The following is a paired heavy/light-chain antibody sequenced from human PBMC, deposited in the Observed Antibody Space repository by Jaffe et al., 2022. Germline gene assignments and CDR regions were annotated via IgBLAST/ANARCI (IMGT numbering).Light chain of an antibody. Sequence: EIVMTQSPATLSVSPGERATLSCRASQSVSNNLAWYQQKPGQAPRLLIYGASTRATGIPARFSGSGSGTEFTLTISNLQSEDFAVYYCQQYKTFGQGTKVEIK. CDR2: GAS. V-gene: IGKV3-15*01. J-gene: IGKJ1*01. CDR1: QSVSNN. CDR3: QQYKT.
Heavy chain of an antibody. V-gene: IGHV7-4-1*02. D-gene: IGHD2-15*01. J-gene: IGHJ4*02. CDR2: INTNTGNP. Sequence: QVQLVQSGSELKMPGASVKVSCKASGYTFSTYAMSWVRQAPGQGLEWMGWINTNTGNPTYAQVFTGRFVFSFDTSVSTAYLQISSLKAEDTAMYYCARGRDCSVGRCYSDYWGQGTLVTVSS. CDR1: GYTFSTYA. CDR3: ARGRDCSVGRCYSDY.